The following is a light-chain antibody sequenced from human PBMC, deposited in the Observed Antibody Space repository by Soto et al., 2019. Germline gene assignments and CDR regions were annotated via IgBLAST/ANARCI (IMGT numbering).Light chain of an antibody. V-gene: IGLV4-69*01. CDR3: QTWCTGIHV. Sequence: QLVLTQSPSAYASLGASVKFNCTRSSGHSRNAIAWHQQQPEKGPRYLMKVNSDGSYSKGDGIPDRFSGSSSGAERYLSISSLQSEDEADYYCQTWCTGIHVFGTGTKLTVL. CDR1: SGHSRNA. CDR2: VNSDGSY. J-gene: IGLJ1*01.